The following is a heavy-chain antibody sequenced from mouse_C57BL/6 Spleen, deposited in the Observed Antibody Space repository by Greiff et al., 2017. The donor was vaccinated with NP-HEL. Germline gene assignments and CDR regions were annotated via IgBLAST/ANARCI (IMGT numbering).Heavy chain of an antibody. CDR2: IRNKANGYTT. J-gene: IGHJ1*03. D-gene: IGHD2-4*01. CDR1: GFTFTDYY. Sequence: DVHLVESGGGLVQPGGSLSLSCAASGFTFTDYYMSWVRQPPGKALEWLGFIRNKANGYTTEYSASVKGRFTISRDNSQSILYLQMNALRAEDSATYYWARYDDYDDWYFDVWGTGTTVTVSS. CDR3: ARYDDYDDWYFDV. V-gene: IGHV7-3*01.